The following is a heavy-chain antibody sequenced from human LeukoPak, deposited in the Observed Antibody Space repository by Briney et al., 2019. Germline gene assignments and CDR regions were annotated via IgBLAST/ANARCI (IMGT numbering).Heavy chain of an antibody. J-gene: IGHJ5*02. CDR3: ARGPLTMTRGFDP. V-gene: IGHV4-4*07. Sequence: SETLSLTCTVSGGYINIYYWSWIRQPAGKGLEWIGRIYTSGSTNYNPSLKTRVTMSVDTSKNQFSLKLSSVTAADTAVYYCARGPLTMTRGFDPWGQGTLVTVSS. D-gene: IGHD4-17*01. CDR1: GGYINIYY. CDR2: IYTSGST.